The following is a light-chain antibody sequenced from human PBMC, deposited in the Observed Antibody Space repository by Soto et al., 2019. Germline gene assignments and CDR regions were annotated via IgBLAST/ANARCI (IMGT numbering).Light chain of an antibody. CDR3: QQRSNWPWT. CDR2: DAS. Sequence: TLSLSPGERATLSCRASRSVSRFLGWYQQIPGLAPRLLIYDASTRATGIPARFSGSGSGTDFTLTISSLEPEDFAVYYCQQRSNWPWTFGQGTKVDIK. CDR1: RSVSRF. J-gene: IGKJ1*01. V-gene: IGKV3-11*01.